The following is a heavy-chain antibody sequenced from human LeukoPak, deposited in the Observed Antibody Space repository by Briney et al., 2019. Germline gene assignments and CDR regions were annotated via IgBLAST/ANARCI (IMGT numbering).Heavy chain of an antibody. CDR2: FDPEDGET. J-gene: IGHJ5*02. Sequence: ASVKVSCKVSGYTLTELSMHWVRQAPGKGLAWMGGFDPEDGETIYAQKFQGRVTMTEETSTDTAYMELSSLRSEDTAVYYCATNRLTIFGVVAGFDPWGQGTLVTVSS. CDR3: ATNRLTIFGVVAGFDP. V-gene: IGHV1-24*01. CDR1: GYTLTELS. D-gene: IGHD3-3*01.